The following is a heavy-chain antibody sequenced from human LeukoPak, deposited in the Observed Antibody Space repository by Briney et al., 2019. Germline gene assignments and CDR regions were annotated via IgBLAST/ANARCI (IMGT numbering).Heavy chain of an antibody. D-gene: IGHD1-26*01. V-gene: IGHV4-4*07. CDR2: IYSSGTT. Sequence: SETLSLTCTVSGGSISSHCWSWIRQPAGKGLEWCGRIYSSGTTNYNPSLKSRVTMSVDTSKTQFSLKLSSVTAADTAVYYCARASYSEIRYFDYWGRGTLVTVSS. CDR1: GGSISSHC. CDR3: ARASYSEIRYFDY. J-gene: IGHJ4*01.